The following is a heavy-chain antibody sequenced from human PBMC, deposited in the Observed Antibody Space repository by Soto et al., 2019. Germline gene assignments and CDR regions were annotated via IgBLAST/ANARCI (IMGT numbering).Heavy chain of an antibody. CDR2: ISTYNGNT. Sequence: ASVKVSCKASGYTFTSYGISWVRQAPGQGLEWMGWISTYNGNTNYAQKFQGRVSMTTDASTSTAYMELRSLRSDDTAVYYCARRRVADPWAYDIWGQGTMVTVSS. J-gene: IGHJ3*02. V-gene: IGHV1-18*01. CDR3: ARRRVADPWAYDI. CDR1: GYTFTSYG. D-gene: IGHD6-19*01.